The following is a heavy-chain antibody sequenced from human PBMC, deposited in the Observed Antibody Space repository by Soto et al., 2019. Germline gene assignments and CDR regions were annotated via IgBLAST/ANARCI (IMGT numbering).Heavy chain of an antibody. D-gene: IGHD5-18*01. CDR1: GGSISSGGYY. J-gene: IGHJ3*02. V-gene: IGHV4-31*03. Sequence: QVQLQESGPGLVKPSQTLSLTCTVSGGSISSGGYYWSWIRQHPGKGLEWIGYIYYSGSTYYNPSLKSRVTISVDTSKNQVSLKMSSVTAADTAVYYCARVGYSPEGDAFDIWGQGTMVTVSS. CDR3: ARVGYSPEGDAFDI. CDR2: IYYSGST.